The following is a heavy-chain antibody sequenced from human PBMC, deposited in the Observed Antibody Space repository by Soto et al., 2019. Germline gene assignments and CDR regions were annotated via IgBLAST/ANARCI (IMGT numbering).Heavy chain of an antibody. CDR3: ARDTPYGDYQTPYWYFDL. CDR2: ISAYNDNT. J-gene: IGHJ2*01. Sequence: QVQLVQSGAEVKKPGASVKVSCKASGYTFTSYGISWVRQAPGQGLEWMGWISAYNDNTNYAQKLQGRVTMTTDTSTSTAYMELRSLRSDDTAVYYCARDTPYGDYQTPYWYFDLWGRGTLVTVSS. CDR1: GYTFTSYG. D-gene: IGHD4-17*01. V-gene: IGHV1-18*01.